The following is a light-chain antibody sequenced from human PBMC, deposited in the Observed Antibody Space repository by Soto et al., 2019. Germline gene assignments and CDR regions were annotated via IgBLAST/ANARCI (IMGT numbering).Light chain of an antibody. CDR3: QHYNSYSEA. J-gene: IGKJ1*01. Sequence: DIPMTQSPSTLSASVGDTVTITCLASQSIDTWLVWHQQKPGRAPKLLISKASILKSGVPSRFSGSGSGTEFTLTISSLQPDDFATYYCQHYNSYSEAFGQGTKVDIK. V-gene: IGKV1-5*03. CDR1: QSIDTW. CDR2: KAS.